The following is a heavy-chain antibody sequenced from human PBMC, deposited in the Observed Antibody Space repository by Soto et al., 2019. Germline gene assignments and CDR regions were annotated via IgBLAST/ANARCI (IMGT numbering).Heavy chain of an antibody. D-gene: IGHD6-6*01. J-gene: IGHJ6*03. CDR3: AGDSASSKQLGWKYYYYYMDV. V-gene: IGHV4-59*01. CDR1: GGSISRYS. CDR2: IYYSGST. Sequence: PSEPLSLTCPVSGGSISRYSWNWFRQPPGKGLEWIGYIYYSGSTNYNPSLKSRVTISVDTSKNQFSLKLSSVTAADTAVYYCAGDSASSKQLGWKYYYYYMDVWGKGTTVTVSS.